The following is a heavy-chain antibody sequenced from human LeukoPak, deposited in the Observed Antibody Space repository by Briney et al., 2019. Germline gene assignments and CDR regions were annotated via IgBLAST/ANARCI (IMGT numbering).Heavy chain of an antibody. Sequence: SETLSLTCTVSGGSISSYYWSWIRQPPGKGLEWIGYIYYSGSTNYNPSLKSRVTTSVDTSKNQFSLKLSSVTAADTAVYYCARYNGYNLGAFDIWGQGTMVTVSS. D-gene: IGHD5-24*01. CDR1: GGSISSYY. J-gene: IGHJ3*02. V-gene: IGHV4-59*01. CDR3: ARYNGYNLGAFDI. CDR2: IYYSGST.